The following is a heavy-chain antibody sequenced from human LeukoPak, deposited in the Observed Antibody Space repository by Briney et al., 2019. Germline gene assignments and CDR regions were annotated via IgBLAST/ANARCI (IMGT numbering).Heavy chain of an antibody. Sequence: GGSLRLSCAASGFTFSSYEMNWVRQAPGKGLEWVSYISSSGSTIYYADSVKGRFTISRDNAKNSLYLQMNSLRAEDTAVYYCARALGFGRKGAAAGTVGGYYFDYWGQGTLVTVFS. J-gene: IGHJ4*02. D-gene: IGHD6-13*01. CDR3: ARALGFGRKGAAAGTVGGYYFDY. CDR1: GFTFSSYE. CDR2: ISSSGSTI. V-gene: IGHV3-48*03.